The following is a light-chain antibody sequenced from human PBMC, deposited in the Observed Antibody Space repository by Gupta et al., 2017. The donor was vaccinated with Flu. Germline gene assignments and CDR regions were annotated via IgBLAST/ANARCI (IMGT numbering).Light chain of an antibody. J-gene: IGLJ2*01. CDR3: AAWDDSLNGRV. Sequence: QSVLTQPPSASGTPGQMVTIPCSGSSSNIGSNTVNWYQQLPGTAPKLLIYSNNQRPSGVPDRFSGSKSGTSASLAISGLQYEDEADYYCAAWDDSLNGRVFGGGTKLTVL. CDR1: SSNIGSNT. CDR2: SNN. V-gene: IGLV1-44*01.